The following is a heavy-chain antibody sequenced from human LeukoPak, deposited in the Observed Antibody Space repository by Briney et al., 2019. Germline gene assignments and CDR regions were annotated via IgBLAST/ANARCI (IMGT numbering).Heavy chain of an antibody. J-gene: IGHJ4*02. CDR2: ISAYNGNI. V-gene: IGHV1-18*01. CDR1: GYTFTSYG. D-gene: IGHD4-17*01. Sequence: GASVKVSCKASGYTFTSYGISWVRQAPGQGLEWMGWISAYNGNINYAQKLQGRVTMTTDTSTSTAYMELRSLRSDDTAVYYCARDVEWVTTAWVTKRILDYWGQGTLVTVSS. CDR3: ARDVEWVTTAWVTKRILDY.